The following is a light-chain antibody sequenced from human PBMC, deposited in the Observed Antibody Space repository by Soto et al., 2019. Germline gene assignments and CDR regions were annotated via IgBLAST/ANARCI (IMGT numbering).Light chain of an antibody. V-gene: IGKV1-5*01. CDR1: QSISSW. CDR2: DAS. CDR3: QQYNSPWT. Sequence: DIQMTQSPAAPSASVGDRVTITCRASQSISSWLAWYQQKPGKAPKLLIYDASSLESGVPSRFSGSGSGTEFTLTISSLQPDDFATYYCQQYNSPWTFGQGTKVDIK. J-gene: IGKJ1*01.